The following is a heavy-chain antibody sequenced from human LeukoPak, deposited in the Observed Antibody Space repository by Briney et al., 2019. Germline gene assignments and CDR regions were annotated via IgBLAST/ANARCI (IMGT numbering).Heavy chain of an antibody. V-gene: IGHV3-74*01. J-gene: IGHJ4*02. CDR2: IKTDGSIT. CDR3: AKDHRVPGYDYVWGSYRYQPFDY. D-gene: IGHD3-16*02. Sequence: GGSLRLSCAASGFSFSVYWMHWVRQAPGKGPVWVSRIKTDGSITDYADFVKGQFTISRDNAKNTLYLQMNSLRAEDTAVYYCAKDHRVPGYDYVWGSYRYQPFDYWGQGTLVTVSS. CDR1: GFSFSVYW.